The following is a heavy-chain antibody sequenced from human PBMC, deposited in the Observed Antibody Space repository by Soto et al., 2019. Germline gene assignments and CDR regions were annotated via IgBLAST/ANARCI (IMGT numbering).Heavy chain of an antibody. D-gene: IGHD5-12*01. J-gene: IGHJ6*02. Sequence: SQTLSLTCAISGDSVSRNSAAWNWIRQSPSRGLEWLGRTYYRSKWYFDYAVSVKSRITFNPDTSKNQFSLQLNSVTPEDTAVYYCARDRAIVATIGEDYYYYYGMDVWGQVPTVTFS. V-gene: IGHV6-1*01. CDR3: ARDRAIVATIGEDYYYYYGMDV. CDR2: TYYRSKWYF. CDR1: GDSVSRNSAA.